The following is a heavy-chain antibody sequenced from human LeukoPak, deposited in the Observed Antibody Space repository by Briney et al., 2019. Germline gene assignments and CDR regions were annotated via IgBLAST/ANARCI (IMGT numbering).Heavy chain of an antibody. CDR3: ANFKPPAPDALDI. CDR2: ISANGGET. D-gene: IGHD1-14*01. CDR1: GFTLSNFA. Sequence: PGGSLRLSCAASGFTLSNFAMGWVRQAPGKGLQWVSLISANGGETYYADSVKGRFTISRDNAQKSVYLQMDSLRAEDTAIYYCANFKPPAPDALDIWGQGTLITVSS. J-gene: IGHJ3*02. V-gene: IGHV3-23*01.